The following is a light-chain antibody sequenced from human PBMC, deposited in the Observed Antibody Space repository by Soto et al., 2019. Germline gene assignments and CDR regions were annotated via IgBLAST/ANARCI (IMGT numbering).Light chain of an antibody. CDR3: HQYNNWPPIT. CDR2: GAS. J-gene: IGKJ5*01. V-gene: IGKV3D-15*01. CDR1: QSVSAN. Sequence: EIVMTQSPATLSVSPGERATLSCRASQSVSANLAWYQQKPGQAPRLLIYGASTRATGIPARFSGSGSGTDFTPTISSLQSEDFAVYYCHQYNNWPPITFGQGTRLEI.